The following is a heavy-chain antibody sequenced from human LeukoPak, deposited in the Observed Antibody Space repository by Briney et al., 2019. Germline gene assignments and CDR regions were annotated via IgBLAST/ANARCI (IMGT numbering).Heavy chain of an antibody. Sequence: GESLKISCKGAGYSFTSYWIGWVRQMAGKGLEWMVIIYPGDSDTRYSASSEGQGTISADKCISTAYLQWSSLKASDTAMYYCARQHSSGLYEGVYWGQPTPVT. CDR3: ARQHSSGLYEGVY. CDR1: GYSFTSYW. CDR2: IYPGDSDT. D-gene: IGHD6-19*01. V-gene: IGHV5-51*01. J-gene: IGHJ4*01.